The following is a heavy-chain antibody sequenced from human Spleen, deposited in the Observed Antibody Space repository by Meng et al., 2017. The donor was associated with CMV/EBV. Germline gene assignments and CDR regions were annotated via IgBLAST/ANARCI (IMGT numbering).Heavy chain of an antibody. V-gene: IGHV1-18*01. D-gene: IGHD3-3*01. J-gene: IGHJ3*02. CDR1: GYTFNNYA. Sequence: ASVKVSCKVSGYTFNNYAVNWVRQAPGQGLEWMGWISAYNGNTNYAQKLQGRVTMTTDTSTSTAYMELRSLRSDDTAVYYCARERTYYDFWSGPEGDAFDIWGQGTMVTVSS. CDR2: ISAYNGNT. CDR3: ARERTYYDFWSGPEGDAFDI.